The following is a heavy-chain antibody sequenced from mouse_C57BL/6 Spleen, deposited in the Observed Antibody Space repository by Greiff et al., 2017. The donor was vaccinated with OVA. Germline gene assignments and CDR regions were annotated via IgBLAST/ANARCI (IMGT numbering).Heavy chain of an antibody. CDR3: TRNYYGSSYGMDY. J-gene: IGHJ4*01. CDR2: ISSGGDYT. V-gene: IGHV5-9-1*02. Sequence: EVQRVESGEGLVKPGGSLKLSCAASGFTFSSYAMSWVRQTPEKRLEWVAYISSGGDYTYYADTVKGRFTISRDNARNTLYLQMSSLKSEDTAMYYCTRNYYGSSYGMDYWGQGTSVTVSS. CDR1: GFTFSSYA. D-gene: IGHD1-1*01.